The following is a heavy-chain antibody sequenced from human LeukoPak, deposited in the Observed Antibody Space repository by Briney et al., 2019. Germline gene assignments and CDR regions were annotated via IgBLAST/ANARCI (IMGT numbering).Heavy chain of an antibody. CDR2: IYPGDSDT. J-gene: IGHJ6*03. CDR3: ARQGGDYYGSGPRDYYYYMDV. D-gene: IGHD3-10*01. V-gene: IGHV5-51*01. CDR1: GYSFNTYW. Sequence: GESLKISCKGSGYSFNTYWIGWVRQMPGKGLEWMGIIYPGDSDTRYSPSFQGQVTISADKSISTAYLQWSSLKASDTAMYYCARQGGDYYGSGPRDYYYYMDVWGKGTTVTVSS.